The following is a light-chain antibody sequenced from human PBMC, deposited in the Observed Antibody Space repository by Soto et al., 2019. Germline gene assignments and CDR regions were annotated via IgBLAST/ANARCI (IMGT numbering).Light chain of an antibody. V-gene: IGKV1-39*01. CDR2: AAN. J-gene: IGKJ1*01. CDR1: QSISHY. Sequence: DIQMTQSPSSLSASVGDTVTITCRASQSISHYLSWYQQKPGKAPQLLIYAANNLQSGVPPRFSGSGFGTDFTLTITSLQPEDFAVYYCQHRSNWPPTFGRGTKVDIK. CDR3: QHRSNWPPT.